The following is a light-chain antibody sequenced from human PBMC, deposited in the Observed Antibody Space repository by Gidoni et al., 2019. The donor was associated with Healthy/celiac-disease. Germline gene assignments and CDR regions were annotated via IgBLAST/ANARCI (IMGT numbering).Light chain of an antibody. CDR2: AAS. J-gene: IGKJ1*01. V-gene: IGKV1-17*01. Sequence: IHMTPSPSSLSASVGDRVTITCRASQGIRTDLGWYQQKPGKAPKRLIYAASSLQSGVPSRFSGSGSGTEFTLTISSLQPEDFATYYCLQHNSYPWTFGQGTKVEIK. CDR1: QGIRTD. CDR3: LQHNSYPWT.